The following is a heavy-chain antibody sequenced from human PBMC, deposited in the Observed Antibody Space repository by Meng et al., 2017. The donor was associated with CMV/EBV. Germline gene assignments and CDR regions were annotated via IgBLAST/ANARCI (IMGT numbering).Heavy chain of an antibody. CDR3: ARGVGATGKADY. J-gene: IGHJ4*02. Sequence: QVQLQQWGAGLLKPSETLSLTCAVYGGSFSGYYWSWIRQPPGKGLEWIGEINHSGSTNYNPSLKSRVTISVDTSKNQFSLKLSSVTAADTAVYYCARGVGATGKADYWGQGTLVTASS. V-gene: IGHV4-34*01. CDR2: INHSGST. D-gene: IGHD1-26*01. CDR1: GGSFSGYY.